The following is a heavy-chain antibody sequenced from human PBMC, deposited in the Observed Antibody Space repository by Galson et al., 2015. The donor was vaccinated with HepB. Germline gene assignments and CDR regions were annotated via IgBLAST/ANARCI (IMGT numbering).Heavy chain of an antibody. CDR2: ISGSGGST. V-gene: IGHV3-23*01. J-gene: IGHJ2*01. CDR3: AGPLSSGWSYWYFDL. Sequence: SLRLSCAASGFTFSSYAMSWVRQAPGKGLEWVSAISGSGGSTYYADSVKGRFTISRDNSKNTLYLQMNSLRAEDTAVYYCAGPLSSGWSYWYFDLWGRGTLVTVSS. D-gene: IGHD6-19*01. CDR1: GFTFSSYA.